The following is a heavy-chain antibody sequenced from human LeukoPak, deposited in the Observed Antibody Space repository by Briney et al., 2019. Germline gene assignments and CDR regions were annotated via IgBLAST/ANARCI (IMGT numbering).Heavy chain of an antibody. CDR2: IRYDGSNK. CDR3: AKVGGTGDPNLVGHFEY. Sequence: GGSLRLSCAASGFIFSSYGMHWVRQAPGKGLEWVAFIRYDGSNKYYADSVKGRFTVSRDNSKNTLYLQMSSLRVEDTAVFYCAKVGGTGDPNLVGHFEYWGQGILVTVSS. J-gene: IGHJ4*02. D-gene: IGHD7-27*01. V-gene: IGHV3-30*02. CDR1: GFIFSSYG.